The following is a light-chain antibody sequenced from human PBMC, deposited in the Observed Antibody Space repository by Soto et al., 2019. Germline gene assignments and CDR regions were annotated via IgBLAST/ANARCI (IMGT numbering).Light chain of an antibody. CDR3: QVWDSDDYVV. J-gene: IGLJ2*01. CDR1: DIRSKS. V-gene: IGLV3-21*02. CDR2: DDN. Sequence: SYEVTQPPSVSVAPGQTARVTCGGSDIRSKSVHWYQQRPGQSPVVVVFDDNDRPSGIPDRFSGSNSGTTATLTIRRVEAGDEADYYCQVWDSDDYVVFGGGTQLTVL.